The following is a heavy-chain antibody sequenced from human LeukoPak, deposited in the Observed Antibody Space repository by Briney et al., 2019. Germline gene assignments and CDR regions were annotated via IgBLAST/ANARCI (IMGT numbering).Heavy chain of an antibody. J-gene: IGHJ4*02. CDR2: IYYSGST. V-gene: IGHV4-39*01. CDR3: ARSNMVVTAMDY. D-gene: IGHD2-21*02. Sequence: SETLSLTCTVSGGSISSSSYYWGWIRQPPGKGLEWIGSIYYSGSTYYNPSLKSRVTMSVDTSKNQFSLRLSSVTATDTAVYYCARSNMVVTAMDYWGQGTLVTVSS. CDR1: GGSISSSSYY.